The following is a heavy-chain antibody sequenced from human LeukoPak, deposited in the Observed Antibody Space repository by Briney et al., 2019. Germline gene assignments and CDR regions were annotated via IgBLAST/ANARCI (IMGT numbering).Heavy chain of an antibody. CDR2: IIPIFGTA. CDR3: ATSGYYDSSGMSNWFDP. V-gene: IGHV1-69*13. CDR1: GGTFSSYA. D-gene: IGHD3-22*01. J-gene: IGHJ5*02. Sequence: SVKVSCKASGGTFSSYAISWVRQAPGQGLEWMGGIIPIFGTANYAQKFQGRVTITADESTSTAYMELSSLRSEDTAVYYCATSGYYDSSGMSNWFDPWGQGTLVTVSS.